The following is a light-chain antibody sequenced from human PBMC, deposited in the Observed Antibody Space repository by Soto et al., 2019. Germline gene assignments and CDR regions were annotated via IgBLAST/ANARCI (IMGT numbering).Light chain of an antibody. V-gene: IGKV3-20*01. CDR1: QSVSSY. CDR2: GAS. Sequence: EIVLTQSPATLSLSPGERATLSCRASQSVSSYLAWYQQKPGQAPRLLIYGASSRATVIPDRFSGSGSGTDFTLTISRLEPEDFAVYYCQQYISSPLTFGQGTKVDIK. J-gene: IGKJ1*01. CDR3: QQYISSPLT.